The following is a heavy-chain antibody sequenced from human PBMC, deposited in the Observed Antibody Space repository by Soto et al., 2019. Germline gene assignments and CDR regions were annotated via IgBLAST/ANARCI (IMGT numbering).Heavy chain of an antibody. CDR3: AKDPMMAL. V-gene: IGHV3-30*18. Sequence: SLRLSCAASGFTFSSYGMHWVRQAPGKGLEWVAVISYDGSNKYYADSVKGRFTISRDNSKNTLYLQMNSLRAEDTAVYYCAKDPMMALWGQGTLVTVSS. CDR1: GFTFSSYG. J-gene: IGHJ4*02. D-gene: IGHD3-16*01. CDR2: ISYDGSNK.